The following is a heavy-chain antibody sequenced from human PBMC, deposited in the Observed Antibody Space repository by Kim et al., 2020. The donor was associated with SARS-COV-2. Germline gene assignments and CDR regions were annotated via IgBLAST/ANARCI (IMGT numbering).Heavy chain of an antibody. V-gene: IGHV5-51*01. Sequence: GESLKISCKGSGYSFTSYWIGWVRQMPGKGLEWMGIIYPGDSDTRYSPSSQGQVTISADKSISTAYLQWSSLKASDTAMYYCARHYEAPGYGYVYYYGMDVWGQGTTVTVSS. J-gene: IGHJ6*02. CDR3: ARHYEAPGYGYVYYYGMDV. D-gene: IGHD3-16*01. CDR1: GYSFTSYW. CDR2: IYPGDSDT.